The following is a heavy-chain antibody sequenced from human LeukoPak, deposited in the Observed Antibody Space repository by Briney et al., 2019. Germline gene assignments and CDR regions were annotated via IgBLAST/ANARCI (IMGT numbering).Heavy chain of an antibody. CDR1: GYTFTSYG. CDR2: ISAYNGNT. V-gene: IGHV1-18*01. D-gene: IGHD3-3*01. Sequence: ASVKVSCKASGYTFTSYGISWVRQAPGQGLEWMGWISAYNGNTNYAQKLQGRVTMTTDTSTSTAYMELRSLRSDDTAVYYCARGAKYDFWSGSYYYYVDVWSKGTTVTVSS. J-gene: IGHJ6*03. CDR3: ARGAKYDFWSGSYYYYVDV.